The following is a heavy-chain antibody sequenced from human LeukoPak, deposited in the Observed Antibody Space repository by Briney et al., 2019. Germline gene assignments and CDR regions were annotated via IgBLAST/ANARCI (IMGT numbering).Heavy chain of an antibody. J-gene: IGHJ6*02. CDR1: GFTFTNHG. D-gene: IGHD2-2*01. Sequence: PGGSLRLSCAASGFTFTNHGLHWVRQAPGKGLEWVAVISYDEGKEYYADSVKGRFTISRDNSKNTMFLQMNSLRAEDTAVYYCARDPLYQLPHYYYYGMDVWGQGTTVTVSS. CDR3: ARDPLYQLPHYYYYGMDV. CDR2: ISYDEGKE. V-gene: IGHV3-30*03.